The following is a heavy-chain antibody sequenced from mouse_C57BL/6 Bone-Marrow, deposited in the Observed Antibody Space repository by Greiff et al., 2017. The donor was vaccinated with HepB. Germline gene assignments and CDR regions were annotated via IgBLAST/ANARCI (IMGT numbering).Heavy chain of an antibody. D-gene: IGHD1-1*01. CDR2: IHPNSGST. CDR1: GYTFTSYW. V-gene: IGHV1-64*01. J-gene: IGHJ3*01. CDR3: ARGYYGSSTWFAY. Sequence: QVQLKQPGAELVKPGASVKLSCKASGYTFTSYWMHWVKQRPGQGLEWIGMIHPNSGSTNYNEKFKSKATLTVDKSSSTAYMQLSSLTSEDSAVYYCARGYYGSSTWFAYWGQGTLVTVSA.